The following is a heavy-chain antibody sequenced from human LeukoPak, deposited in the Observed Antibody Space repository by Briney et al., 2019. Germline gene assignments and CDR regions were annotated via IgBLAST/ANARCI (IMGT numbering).Heavy chain of an antibody. V-gene: IGHV3-23*01. Sequence: GGSLRLSCAASGFTFSSYAMSWVRQAPGKGLEWVSVISDSGGNTYYADSVKGRFTISRDNSKKTLCPQMNSLRADDTAVYYCARIAYGDYASGMDVWGQGTTVTVS. CDR1: GFTFSSYA. CDR2: ISDSGGNT. CDR3: ARIAYGDYASGMDV. J-gene: IGHJ6*02. D-gene: IGHD4-17*01.